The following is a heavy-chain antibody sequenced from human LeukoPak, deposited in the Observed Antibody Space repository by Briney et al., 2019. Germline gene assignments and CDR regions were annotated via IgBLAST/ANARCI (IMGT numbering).Heavy chain of an antibody. CDR2: IYTSGST. V-gene: IGHV4-4*07. Sequence: PSETLSLTCTVSGGSISSYYWNWIRQPAGKGLEWIGHIYTSGSTNYNPSLKSRVTMSVDTSKNQFSLRLTSVTAADTAVYYCARLSRSTSFVNWFDPWGQGTLVTVSS. CDR1: GGSISSYY. D-gene: IGHD2-2*01. CDR3: ARLSRSTSFVNWFDP. J-gene: IGHJ5*02.